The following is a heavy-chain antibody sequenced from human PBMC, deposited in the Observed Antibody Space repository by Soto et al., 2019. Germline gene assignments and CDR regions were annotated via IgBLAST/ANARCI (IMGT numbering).Heavy chain of an antibody. CDR2: INHSGST. CDR3: ARGVRDIVVVPAANDYYYMDV. CDR1: GGSISSGGYS. D-gene: IGHD2-2*01. Sequence: SETLSLTCAVSGGSISSGGYSWSWIRQPPGKGLEWIGEINHSGSTNYNPSLKSRVTISVDTSKNQFSLKLSSVTAADTAVYYCARGVRDIVVVPAANDYYYMDVWGKGTTVTVSS. V-gene: IGHV4-30-2*01. J-gene: IGHJ6*03.